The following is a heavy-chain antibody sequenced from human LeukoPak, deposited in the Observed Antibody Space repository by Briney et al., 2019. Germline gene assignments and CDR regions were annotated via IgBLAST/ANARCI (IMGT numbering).Heavy chain of an antibody. V-gene: IGHV4-39*07. CDR3: ARRGEYSGSPLDY. Sequence: SETLSLTCTVSGGSISSSSYYWGWIRQPPGKGLEWIGSIYYSGSTNYNPSLKSRVTISVDTSKNQSSLKLSSVTAADTAVYYCARRGEYSGSPLDYWGQGTLVTVSS. D-gene: IGHD5-12*01. CDR2: IYYSGST. J-gene: IGHJ4*02. CDR1: GGSISSSSYY.